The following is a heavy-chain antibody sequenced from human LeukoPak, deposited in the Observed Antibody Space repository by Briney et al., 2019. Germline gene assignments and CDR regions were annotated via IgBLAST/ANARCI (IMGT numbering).Heavy chain of an antibody. CDR1: GFTFSSYS. Sequence: GGSLRLSCAASGFTFSSYSMNWVRQAPGKGREWVSSISSSSSYIYYADSVKGRFTISRDNAKNSLYLQMNSLRAEDTAVYYCASTGYSYEYYFDYWGQGTLVTVSS. V-gene: IGHV3-21*01. CDR2: ISSSSSYI. CDR3: ASTGYSYEYYFDY. J-gene: IGHJ4*02. D-gene: IGHD5-18*01.